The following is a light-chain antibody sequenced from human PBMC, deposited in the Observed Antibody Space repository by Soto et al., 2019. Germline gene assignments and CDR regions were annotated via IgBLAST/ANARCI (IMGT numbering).Light chain of an antibody. CDR2: KVS. J-gene: IGKJ2*01. V-gene: IGKV2-30*01. CDR1: QNLLYSDGNTY. CDR3: MQGTHWQYT. Sequence: DAVMTQSPLSLPVTLGQPASISCKSSQNLLYSDGNTYLNWVQQRPGQSPRRLIAKVSNRDSEGPYRFSGRGSGSEFRLKISRVEAEDVGIYDCMQGTHWQYTFGQGTNLEIK.